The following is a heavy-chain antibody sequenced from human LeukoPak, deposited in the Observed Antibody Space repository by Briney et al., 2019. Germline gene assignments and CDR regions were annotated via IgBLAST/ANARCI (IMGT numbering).Heavy chain of an antibody. CDR2: ISAYHGNT. V-gene: IGHV1-18*01. D-gene: IGHD4-17*01. CDR3: ARDTSPGYGDPPAWFDP. CDR1: GYTFTNYG. J-gene: IGHJ5*02. Sequence: ASVKVSCKASGYTFTNYGISWVRQAPEQGLEWMGWISAYHGNTNYAQKLQGRVTMTTDTSMSTVYMELRSLRSDDTAVYYCARDTSPGYGDPPAWFDPWGQGTLVTVSS.